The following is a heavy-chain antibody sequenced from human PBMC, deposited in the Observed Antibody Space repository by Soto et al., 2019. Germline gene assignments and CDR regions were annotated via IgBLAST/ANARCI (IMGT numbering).Heavy chain of an antibody. D-gene: IGHD2-2*01. Sequence: GESLKISCAASGFTFSSYDMHWVRQATGKGLEWVSAIGTAGDTYYPGSVKGRFTISRENAKNSLYLQMNSLRAGDTAVYYCARGDCSSTSCRNYYYGMDVWGQGTTVTVSS. CDR2: IGTAGDT. CDR3: ARGDCSSTSCRNYYYGMDV. J-gene: IGHJ6*02. V-gene: IGHV3-13*01. CDR1: GFTFSSYD.